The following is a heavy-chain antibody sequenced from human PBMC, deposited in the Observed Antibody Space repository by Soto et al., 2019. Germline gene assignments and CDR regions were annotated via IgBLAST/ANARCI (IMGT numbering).Heavy chain of an antibody. D-gene: IGHD1-26*01. J-gene: IGHJ4*02. CDR1: GFSFSTYA. Sequence: QVQLVESGGGVVQPGRSLRLSCAASGFSFSTYAMHWVRQAPGKGLEWGAIILNDGSNKYYADSVKGRLTISRDNSKNTLYLQMNSLREEDTAMYYCAREGIVGATRGYYFDYWGQGTLVTVSS. CDR2: ILNDGSNK. V-gene: IGHV3-30-3*01. CDR3: AREGIVGATRGYYFDY.